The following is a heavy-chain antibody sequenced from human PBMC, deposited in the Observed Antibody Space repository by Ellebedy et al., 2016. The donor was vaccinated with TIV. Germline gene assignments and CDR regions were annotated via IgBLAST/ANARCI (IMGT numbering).Heavy chain of an antibody. CDR3: AGSTVTSYWYFDL. Sequence: LRLSCAVSGGSISSGGYPWSWIRQPPGTGLEWIGYIYLSGSTYYNPSLKRRVTISVDRSKNQFSLKLSSVTAADTAVYYCAGSTVTSYWYFDLWGRGTLVTVSS. CDR2: IYLSGST. D-gene: IGHD4-17*01. J-gene: IGHJ2*01. V-gene: IGHV4-30-2*01. CDR1: GGSISSGGYP.